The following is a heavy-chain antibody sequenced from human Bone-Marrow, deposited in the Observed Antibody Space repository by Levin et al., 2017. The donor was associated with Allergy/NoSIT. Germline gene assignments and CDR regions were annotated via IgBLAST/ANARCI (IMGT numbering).Heavy chain of an antibody. CDR2: ISGYNGKT. J-gene: IGHJ4*02. Sequence: WASVKVSCKTSGYNFNTYGVSWVRQAPGQGLEWMGWISGYNGKTKFAQNFQGRVTMTIDTSTSTAYMEVRSLTSDDTAVYYCARDEELAADYWGQGTLVTVSS. V-gene: IGHV1-18*01. CDR1: GYNFNTYG. D-gene: IGHD1-26*01. CDR3: ARDEELAADY.